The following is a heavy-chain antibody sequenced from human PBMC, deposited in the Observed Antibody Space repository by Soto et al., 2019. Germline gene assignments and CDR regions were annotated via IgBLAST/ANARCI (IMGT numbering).Heavy chain of an antibody. CDR3: ARDRNAMIVVDHDAFDM. CDR1: GYTFTSYG. J-gene: IGHJ3*02. V-gene: IGHV1-18*01. CDR2: ISAYNGNT. D-gene: IGHD3-22*01. Sequence: GASVKVSCKASGYTFTSYGISWVRQAPGQGLEWMGWISAYNGNTNYAQKLQGRVTMTTDTSTSTAYMELRSLRSDDTAVYYCARDRNAMIVVDHDAFDMWGQGTMVTVSS.